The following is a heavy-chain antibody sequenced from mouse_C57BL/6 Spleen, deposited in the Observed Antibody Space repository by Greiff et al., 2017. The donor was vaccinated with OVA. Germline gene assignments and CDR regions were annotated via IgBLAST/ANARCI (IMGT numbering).Heavy chain of an antibody. D-gene: IGHD1-1*01. V-gene: IGHV5-16*01. CDR2: INYDGSST. Sequence: EVMLVESEGGLVQPGSSMKLSCTASGFTFSDYYMAWVRQVPEKGLEWVANINYDGSSTYYLDYLKSRFIISRDNAKNILYLQMSSLKSEDTATYYCARDSYYYGSHSLSMDYWGQGTSVTVSS. CDR3: ARDSYYYGSHSLSMDY. J-gene: IGHJ4*01. CDR1: GFTFSDYY.